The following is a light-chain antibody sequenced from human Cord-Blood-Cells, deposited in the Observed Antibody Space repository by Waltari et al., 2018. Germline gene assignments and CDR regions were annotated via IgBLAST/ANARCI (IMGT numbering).Light chain of an antibody. V-gene: IGKV1-39*01. CDR1: QSLSSY. J-gene: IGKJ4*01. CDR2: AAS. CDR3: QQSYSTPLT. Sequence: DIQMTQSPSSLSASVGERVTLTCRASQSLSSYLNWYQQKPGKAPKLLIYAASSLQSGVPSRFSGSGSGTDFTLTISSRQPEDFATYYCQQSYSTPLTFGGGTKVEIK.